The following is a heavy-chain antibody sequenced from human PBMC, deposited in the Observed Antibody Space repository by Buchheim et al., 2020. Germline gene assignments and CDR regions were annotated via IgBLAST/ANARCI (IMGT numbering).Heavy chain of an antibody. CDR2: ISSSSSHI. CDR3: APYCSGGSCYSLDY. J-gene: IGHJ4*02. D-gene: IGHD2-15*01. CDR1: GFSFSSYS. Sequence: EVQLVESGGGLVKPGGSLRLSCAASGFSFSSYSMNWVRQAPGKGLEWVSSISSSSSHIFYADSVKGRFTISRDSAKGSLYLQMNSLRAEDTAVYYCAPYCSGGSCYSLDYWGQGTL. V-gene: IGHV3-21*01.